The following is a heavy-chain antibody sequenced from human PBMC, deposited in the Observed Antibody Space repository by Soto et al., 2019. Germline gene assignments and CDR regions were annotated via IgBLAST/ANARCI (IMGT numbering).Heavy chain of an antibody. CDR3: VRKYPGTRPFDY. CDR1: GFTFNSYA. Sequence: GGLGRACAASGFTFNSYAMNWVRQAPGKGLAWVSAIGTDGNTYYANSVKGRSTISRDNSRTTLYLQMNSLRVEDTALYYCVRKYPGTRPFDYWGQGTLVTVYS. D-gene: IGHD2-2*01. J-gene: IGHJ4*01. CDR2: IGTDGNT. V-gene: IGHV3-23*01.